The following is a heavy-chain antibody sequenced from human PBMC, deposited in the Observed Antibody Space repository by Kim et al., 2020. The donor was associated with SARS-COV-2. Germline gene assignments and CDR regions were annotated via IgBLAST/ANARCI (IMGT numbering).Heavy chain of an antibody. CDR3: ARSTLNIAARRIGHYYYYMDV. CDR1: GGTFSSYA. D-gene: IGHD6-6*01. J-gene: IGHJ6*03. V-gene: IGHV1-69*13. CDR2: IIPIFGTA. Sequence: SVKVSCKASGGTFSSYAISWVRQAPGQGLEWMGGIIPIFGTANYAQKFQGRVTITADESTSTAYMELSSLRSEDTAVYYCARSTLNIAARRIGHYYYYMDVWGKGTTVTVSS.